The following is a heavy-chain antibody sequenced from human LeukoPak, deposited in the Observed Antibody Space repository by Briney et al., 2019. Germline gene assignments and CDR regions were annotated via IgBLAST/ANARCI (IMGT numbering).Heavy chain of an antibody. CDR2: IHSGGNT. V-gene: IGHV3-53*01. J-gene: IGHJ4*02. CDR3: TRDLNSGGSC. CDR1: GFTVSSSY. D-gene: IGHD2-15*01. Sequence: GGSLRLSCAASGFTVSSSYMSWVRQAPGKELEWVSVIHSGGNTYYADSVKGRFTISRDNSKNTMYLQMNSLRAEDTAVYYCTRDLNSGGSCWGQGTLVIVSS.